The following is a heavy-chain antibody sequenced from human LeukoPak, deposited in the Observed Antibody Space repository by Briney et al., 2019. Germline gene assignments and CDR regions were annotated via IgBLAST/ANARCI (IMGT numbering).Heavy chain of an antibody. D-gene: IGHD6-19*01. V-gene: IGHV1-8*01. CDR1: GYTFTSYD. Sequence: ASVKVSCKASGYTFTSYDINWVRQATGQGLGWMGWMNPNSGNTGYAQKFQGRVTMTRNTSISTAYMELSSLRSEDTAVYYCARDSSGWYWTWFDPWGQGTLVTVSS. CDR2: MNPNSGNT. J-gene: IGHJ5*02. CDR3: ARDSSGWYWTWFDP.